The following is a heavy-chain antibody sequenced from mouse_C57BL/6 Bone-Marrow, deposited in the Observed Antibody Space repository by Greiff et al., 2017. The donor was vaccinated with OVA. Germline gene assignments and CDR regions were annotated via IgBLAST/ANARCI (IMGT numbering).Heavy chain of an antibody. V-gene: IGHV1-81*01. CDR3: ARNYYGSSYGFAY. J-gene: IGHJ3*01. Sequence: QVQLKQSGAELARPGASVKLSCKASGYTFTSYGISWVKQRTGQGLEWIGEIYPRSGNTYYNEKFKGKDTLTADKSSSTAYMELRSLTSEDSAVYFCARNYYGSSYGFAYWGQGTLVTVSA. D-gene: IGHD1-1*01. CDR1: GYTFTSYG. CDR2: IYPRSGNT.